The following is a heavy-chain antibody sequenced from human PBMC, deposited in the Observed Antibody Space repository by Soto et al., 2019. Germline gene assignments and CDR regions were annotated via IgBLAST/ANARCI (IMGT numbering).Heavy chain of an antibody. CDR1: GFSRTTRGVG. Sequence: QITLKESGPTLVKPTQTLTLTCTFSGFSRTTRGVGVGWIRQPPGKALEWLARIDWDDDKRYTPSLKSRLTTTKDTSKIPVVLTTTIMDPADTATYFCAHRTTTVTWWFDPWGQGTLVTVSS. V-gene: IGHV2-5*02. J-gene: IGHJ5*02. CDR3: AHRTTTVTWWFDP. D-gene: IGHD4-17*01. CDR2: IDWDDDK.